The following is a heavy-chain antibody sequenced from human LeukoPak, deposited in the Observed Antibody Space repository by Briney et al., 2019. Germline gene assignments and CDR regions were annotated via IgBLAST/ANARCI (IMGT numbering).Heavy chain of an antibody. CDR2: ISWNSGSI. CDR1: GFTFDDYA. J-gene: IGHJ4*02. Sequence: HPGGSLRLSCAASGFTFDDYAMHWVRQAPGKGLEWVSGISWNSGSIGYADSVKGRFTISRDNAKNSLYLQMNSLRAEDTALYYCAKSRAGGNALDYWGQGTLVTVSS. D-gene: IGHD4-23*01. CDR3: AKSRAGGNALDY. V-gene: IGHV3-9*01.